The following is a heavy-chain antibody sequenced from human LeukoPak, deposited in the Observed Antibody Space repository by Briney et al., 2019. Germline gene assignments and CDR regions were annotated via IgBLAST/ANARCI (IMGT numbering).Heavy chain of an antibody. D-gene: IGHD3-3*01. Sequence: ASVKVSCKASGYTFTGYYMHWVRQAPGQGLEWMGWINPNSGGTNYAQKFQGRVTMTRDTSISTAYMELSRLRSDDTAVYYCARDANDFWSGYYPNYFDYWGQGTLVTVSS. CDR1: GYTFTGYY. V-gene: IGHV1-2*02. J-gene: IGHJ4*02. CDR2: INPNSGGT. CDR3: ARDANDFWSGYYPNYFDY.